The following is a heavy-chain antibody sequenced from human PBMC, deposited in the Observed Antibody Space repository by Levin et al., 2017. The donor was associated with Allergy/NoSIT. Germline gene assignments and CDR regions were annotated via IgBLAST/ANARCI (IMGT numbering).Heavy chain of an antibody. V-gene: IGHV3-49*04. Sequence: GESLKISCTGSGFTFGDYAMSWVRQAPGKGLEWVGFIRNKAHGGTTEYAASVKGRLTISRDVSKSIAYLQMNSLKTEDTAVYFCARGCPPNYDYNWGSYRDGYFDYWGQGTLVTVSS. CDR2: IRNKAHGGTT. J-gene: IGHJ4*02. D-gene: IGHD3-16*02. CDR3: ARGCPPNYDYNWGSYRDGYFDY. CDR1: GFTFGDYA.